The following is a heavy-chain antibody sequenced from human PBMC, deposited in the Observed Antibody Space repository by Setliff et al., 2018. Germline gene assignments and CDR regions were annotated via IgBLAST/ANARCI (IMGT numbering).Heavy chain of an antibody. V-gene: IGHV4-34*01. D-gene: IGHD1-26*01. CDR1: GESFSNNY. J-gene: IGHJ4*02. Sequence: SETLSLTCSVYGESFSNNYWSWIRQSPGRGLEWIGESNHGGSTSYNPSLKSRLTMSVDTSKNQFSLNLTSVTAADTAVYFCARDNTILGATDYRGQGTLVTVSS. CDR3: ARDNTILGATDY. CDR2: SNHGGST.